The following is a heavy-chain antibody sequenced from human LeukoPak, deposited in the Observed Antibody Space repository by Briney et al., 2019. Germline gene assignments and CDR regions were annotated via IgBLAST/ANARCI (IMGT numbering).Heavy chain of an antibody. J-gene: IGHJ4*02. D-gene: IGHD3-22*01. Sequence: GGSRRLSCAASGFTFSSYWMHWVGQAPGKGLVWVSLINHDGSYTIYADSVKGRFTISRDNAKNTLYLQINSLRAEDTAVYYCARRSGSDTSGYYFDFGGQETGDTVSS. CDR3: ARRSGSDTSGYYFDF. CDR2: INHDGSYT. V-gene: IGHV3-74*01. CDR1: GFTFSSYW.